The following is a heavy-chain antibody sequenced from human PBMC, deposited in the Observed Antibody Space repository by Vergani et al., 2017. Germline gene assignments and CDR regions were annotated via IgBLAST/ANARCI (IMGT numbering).Heavy chain of an antibody. CDR2: IYYSGST. V-gene: IGHV4-39*01. Sequence: QMVESGGGLVKPGGSLRLSCTVSGGSISSSSYYWGWIRQPPGKGLEWIGSIYYSGSTYYNPSLKSRVTISVDTSKNQFSLKLSSVTAADTAVYYCARQRITIFGVVTQGYYMDVWGKGTTVTVSS. J-gene: IGHJ6*03. D-gene: IGHD3-3*01. CDR1: GGSISSSSYY. CDR3: ARQRITIFGVVTQGYYMDV.